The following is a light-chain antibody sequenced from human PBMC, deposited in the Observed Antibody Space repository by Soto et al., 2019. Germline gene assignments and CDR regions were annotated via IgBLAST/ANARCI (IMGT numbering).Light chain of an antibody. CDR2: GAS. V-gene: IGKV3-20*01. J-gene: IGKJ3*01. Sequence: IVLTQSPGTLSLSPGDRATLSCRASQRVSARYCAWYQQKPGQAPRLLIYGASSRATGIPDRVSGSGAGTAVTLTISRLETEDFAVYYCQQYGSSPLTFGPGTKVDIK. CDR3: QQYGSSPLT. CDR1: QRVSARY.